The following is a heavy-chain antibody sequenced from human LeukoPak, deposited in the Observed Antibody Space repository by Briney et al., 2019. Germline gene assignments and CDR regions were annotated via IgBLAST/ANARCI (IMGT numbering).Heavy chain of an antibody. J-gene: IGHJ4*02. CDR2: ISAYNGNT. D-gene: IGHD3-22*01. CDR3: ARETYYYDSSVERRFDY. V-gene: IGHV1-18*01. Sequence: ASLKVSCKASGYTFTSYGISWVRRAPGQALKWMGWISAYNGNTNYAQKLQGRVTMTTDTSTSTAYMELRSLRSDDTAVYYCARETYYYDSSVERRFDYWGQGTLVTVSS. CDR1: GYTFTSYG.